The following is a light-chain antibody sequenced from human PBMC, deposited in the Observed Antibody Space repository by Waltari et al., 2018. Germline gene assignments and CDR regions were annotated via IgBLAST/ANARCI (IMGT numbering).Light chain of an antibody. CDR1: QSVSSTY. CDR2: GAS. J-gene: IGKJ2*01. CDR3: QQFGSAPYT. V-gene: IGKV3-20*01. Sequence: VVLTQSPGTLSLSLGERVTLSCRASQSVSSTYLAWYQQKLGQAPRLLIYGASRATGIPDRFSGSGSGTDFTLNISRLEPEDFAVYYCQQFGSAPYTFGQGTKLDI.